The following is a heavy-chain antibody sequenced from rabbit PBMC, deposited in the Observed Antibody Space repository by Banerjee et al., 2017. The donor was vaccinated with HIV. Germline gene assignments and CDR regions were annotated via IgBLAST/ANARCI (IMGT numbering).Heavy chain of an antibody. CDR2: IDTNDGDT. CDR3: ARDLSSVVGWNFNL. CDR1: GFSFSSNW. J-gene: IGHJ4*01. V-gene: IGHV1S45*01. D-gene: IGHD1-1*01. Sequence: QQQLEESGGGLVKPGGTLTLTCTVSGFSFSSNWICWVRQAPGKGLEWIACIDTNDGDTDYANWPKGRFTISKTSSTTVTLQMTSLTAADTATYFCARDLSSVVGWNFNLWGQGTLVTVS.